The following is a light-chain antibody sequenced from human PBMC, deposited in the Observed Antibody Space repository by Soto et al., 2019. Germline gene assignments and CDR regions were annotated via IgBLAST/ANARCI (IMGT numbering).Light chain of an antibody. Sequence: QLVLTQPPSASGTPGQRVTISCSGSSSNIGGNTVNWYQQLPGTAPKLLIYGNNQRPSGVPDRFSGSKSGTSASLAISGLQSEDEADYYCAAWDDSLNGVIFGGGTKLTVL. CDR1: SSNIGGNT. CDR2: GNN. CDR3: AAWDDSLNGVI. J-gene: IGLJ2*01. V-gene: IGLV1-44*01.